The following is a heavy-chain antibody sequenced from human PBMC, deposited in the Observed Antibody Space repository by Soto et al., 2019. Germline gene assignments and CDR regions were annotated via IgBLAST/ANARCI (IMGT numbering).Heavy chain of an antibody. V-gene: IGHV2-5*01. CDR3: ARRYDPYYFDY. CDR2: IYGSDDK. Sequence: QITLKESGPTLVKPTQTLTLTCTFSGFSLTTTSVALGWISQPPGKALEWLAIIYGSDDKFYSPSLKTRLTITKYTSTSQVVLTMTNMVPVDTATYYCARRYDPYYFDYWGQGTLITVSS. CDR1: GFSLTTTSVA. D-gene: IGHD1-1*01. J-gene: IGHJ4*01.